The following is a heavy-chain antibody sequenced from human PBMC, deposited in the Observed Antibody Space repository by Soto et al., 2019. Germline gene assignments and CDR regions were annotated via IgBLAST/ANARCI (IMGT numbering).Heavy chain of an antibody. Sequence: ASVKVSCKASGYTFTSYGISWVRQAPGQGLEWMGWISAYNGNTNYAQKLQGRVTVTTDTSTSTAYMELRSLRSDDTAVYYCARDRGRWDDSSGFFDYWGQGTLVTVS. J-gene: IGHJ4*02. CDR2: ISAYNGNT. V-gene: IGHV1-18*04. CDR1: GYTFTSYG. CDR3: ARDRGRWDDSSGFFDY. D-gene: IGHD3-22*01.